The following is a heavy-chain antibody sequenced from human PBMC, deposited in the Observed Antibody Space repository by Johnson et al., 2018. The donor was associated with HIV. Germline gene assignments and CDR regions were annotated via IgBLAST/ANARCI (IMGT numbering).Heavy chain of an antibody. V-gene: IGHV3-9*01. CDR1: GFTFDDYA. Sequence: VQLVESGGGLVQPGRSLRLSCAASGFTFDDYAMTWVRQAPGEGLEWVADITASGGTTYYADSVKGRFTISRANAKNSLYLQMNSLRAEDTALYYCAKPYYYDSSDAFDIWGQGTMVTVSS. CDR2: ITASGGTT. D-gene: IGHD3-22*01. J-gene: IGHJ3*02. CDR3: AKPYYYDSSDAFDI.